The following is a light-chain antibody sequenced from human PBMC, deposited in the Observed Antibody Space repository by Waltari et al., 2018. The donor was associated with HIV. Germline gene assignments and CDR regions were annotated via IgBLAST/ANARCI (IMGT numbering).Light chain of an antibody. CDR2: SNN. CDR3: AAWDDSLNGVV. V-gene: IGLV1-44*01. J-gene: IGLJ2*01. Sequence: QSVLTQPPSASGTPGQRVTISCSGSSSNIGSNTVNWYQQLPGTAPKLLIYSNNQRPSGVADRFSGSKSGSSASLAISGRQSEDEADYYCAAWDDSLNGVVFGGGTKLTVL. CDR1: SSNIGSNT.